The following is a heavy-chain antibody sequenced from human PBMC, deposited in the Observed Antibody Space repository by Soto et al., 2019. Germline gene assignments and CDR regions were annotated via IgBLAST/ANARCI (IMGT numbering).Heavy chain of an antibody. J-gene: IGHJ6*02. CDR1: GGSFSGYY. Sequence: PSETLSLTCAVYGGSFSGYYWNWIRQPPGKGLEWIGEINHSGSTNYNPSLKSRVTISVDTSKNQFSLKLSSVTAADTAVYYCARKVIPWYSSSWSYYYYGMDVWGQGTTVTVSS. CDR3: ARKVIPWYSSSWSYYYYGMDV. V-gene: IGHV4-34*01. CDR2: INHSGST. D-gene: IGHD6-13*01.